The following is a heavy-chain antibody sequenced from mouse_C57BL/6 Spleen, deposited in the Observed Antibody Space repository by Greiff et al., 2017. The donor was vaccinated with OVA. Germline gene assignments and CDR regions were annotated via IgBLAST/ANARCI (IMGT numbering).Heavy chain of an antibody. CDR3: ARTLLGSSWDWFAY. CDR2: INPNNGGT. Sequence: EVQLQQSGPELVKPGASVKIPCKASGYTFTDYNMDWVKQSHGKSLEWIGDINPNNGGTIYNQTFKGKATLTVDKSSSTAYMELRSLTSEDTAVYYCARTLLGSSWDWFAYWGQGTLVTVSA. CDR1: GYTFTDYN. J-gene: IGHJ3*01. V-gene: IGHV1-18*01. D-gene: IGHD1-1*01.